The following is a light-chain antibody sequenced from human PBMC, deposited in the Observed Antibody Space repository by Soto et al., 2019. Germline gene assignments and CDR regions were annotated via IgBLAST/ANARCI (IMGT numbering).Light chain of an antibody. CDR1: SGFVGSFSL. CDR3: CLYIGATTYV. CDR2: EGH. Sequence: QSALAQPASVSGSPGQSITISCTGTSGFVGSFSLVSWYQQHPGKAPKVMSSEGHRLPSGVTDRFSGSTSVKSASLTSAGLQADDEADYYCCLYIGATTYVFGTGTKVTVL. J-gene: IGLJ1*01. V-gene: IGLV2-23*01.